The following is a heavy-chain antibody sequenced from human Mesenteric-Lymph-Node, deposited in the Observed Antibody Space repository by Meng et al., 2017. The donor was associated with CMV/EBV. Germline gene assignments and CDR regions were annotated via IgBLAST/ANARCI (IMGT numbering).Heavy chain of an antibody. D-gene: IGHD3-16*01. J-gene: IGHJ4*02. V-gene: IGHV3-30*02. CDR3: AKVVGWGEADY. CDR2: IRYDGSNK. CDR1: GFTFSSYG. Sequence: GESLKISCAASGFTFSSYGMHWVRQAPGKGLEWVAFIRYDGSNKYYADSVKGRFTISRDNSKNTLYLQMNNLRAEDTAIYYCAKVVGWGEADYWGQGALVTVSS.